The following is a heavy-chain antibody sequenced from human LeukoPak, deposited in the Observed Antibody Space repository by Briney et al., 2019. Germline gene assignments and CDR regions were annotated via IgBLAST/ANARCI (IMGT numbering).Heavy chain of an antibody. J-gene: IGHJ4*02. V-gene: IGHV4-34*01. D-gene: IGHD2-2*01. CDR2: INHSGST. CDR3: ARRRGYCSSTSCYLDY. CDR1: GGSFSGYY. Sequence: PSETLSVTCAVYGGSFSGYYWSWIRQPPGKGLEWIGEINHSGSTNYNPSLKSRVTISVDTSKNQLSLKLSSVTAADTAVYYCARRRGYCSSTSCYLDYFGERTLVTVSS.